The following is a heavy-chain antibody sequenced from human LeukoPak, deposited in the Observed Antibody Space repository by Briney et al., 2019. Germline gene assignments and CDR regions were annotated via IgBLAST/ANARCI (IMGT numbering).Heavy chain of an antibody. D-gene: IGHD4-17*01. CDR1: GFTFSSYS. V-gene: IGHV3-21*01. Sequence: GGSLRLSCAASGFTFSSYSMNWVRQAPGKGLEWVSSISSSSSYIYYADSVKGRFTISRDNAKISLYLQMNSLRAEDTAVYYCAREEGDYVPHFQHWGQGTLVTVSS. CDR3: AREEGDYVPHFQH. CDR2: ISSSSSYI. J-gene: IGHJ1*01.